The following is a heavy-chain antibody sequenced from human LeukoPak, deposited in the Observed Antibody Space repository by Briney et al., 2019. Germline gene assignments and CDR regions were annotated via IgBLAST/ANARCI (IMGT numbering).Heavy chain of an antibody. CDR1: GDSISSYF. CDR2: MHNGVHT. V-gene: IGHV4-59*01. J-gene: IGHJ4*02. D-gene: IGHD4/OR15-4a*01. CDR3: AATIKRDYGDTNLDY. Sequence: SETLSLTCAVPGDSISSYFWSWIRQPPGKGLEWIGYMHNGVHTNYNPSLKSRVTISGDTSKNQLSLKLTSVTAADTAVYYCAATIKRDYGDTNLDYWGRGTLVTVSS.